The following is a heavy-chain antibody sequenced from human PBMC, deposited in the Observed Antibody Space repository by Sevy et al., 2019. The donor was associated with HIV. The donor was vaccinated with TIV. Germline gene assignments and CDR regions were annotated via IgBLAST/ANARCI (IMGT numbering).Heavy chain of an antibody. V-gene: IGHV3-30*18. Sequence: GGSLRLSCAASGFTFSSYGMHWVRQAPGKGLEWVAVISYDGSNKYYADSVKGRFTISRDNSKNTLYLQMNSLRAEDTAVHYCAKDMGGIVVSSGTDYWGQGTLVTVSS. CDR1: GFTFSSYG. CDR3: AKDMGGIVVSSGTDY. J-gene: IGHJ4*02. D-gene: IGHD3-22*01. CDR2: ISYDGSNK.